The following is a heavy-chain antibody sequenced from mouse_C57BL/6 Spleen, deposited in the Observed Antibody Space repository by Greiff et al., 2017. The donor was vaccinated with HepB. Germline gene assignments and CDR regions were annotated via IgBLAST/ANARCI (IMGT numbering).Heavy chain of an antibody. Sequence: VQLQQPGAELVRPGTSVKLSCKASGYTFTSYWMHWVKQRPGQGLEWIGVIDPSDSYTNYNQKFKGKATLTVDTSSSTAYMQLSSLTSEDSAVYYCARRITTVPSYAMDYWGQGTSVTVSS. J-gene: IGHJ4*01. CDR1: GYTFTSYW. CDR3: ARRITTVPSYAMDY. D-gene: IGHD1-1*01. CDR2: IDPSDSYT. V-gene: IGHV1-59*01.